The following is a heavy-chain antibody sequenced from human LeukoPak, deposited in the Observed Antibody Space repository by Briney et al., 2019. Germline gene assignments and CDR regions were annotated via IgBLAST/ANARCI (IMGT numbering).Heavy chain of an antibody. Sequence: SETLSLTCTVSGGSISSYYWSWIRQPPGKGLEWIGYISYSGSTKYNPSLKSRVTISVDTSKNQFSLRLSSVTAADTALYYCARLFSRGWPYYYGLGAWGQGTTVTVS. CDR3: ARLFSRGWPYYYGLGA. CDR2: ISYSGST. V-gene: IGHV4-59*08. CDR1: GGSISSYY. J-gene: IGHJ6*02. D-gene: IGHD6-19*01.